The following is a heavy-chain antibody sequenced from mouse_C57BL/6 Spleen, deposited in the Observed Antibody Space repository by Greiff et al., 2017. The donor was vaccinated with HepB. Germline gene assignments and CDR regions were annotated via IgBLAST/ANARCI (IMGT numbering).Heavy chain of an antibody. CDR2: INPSNGRT. Sequence: QVQLKESGAELVNPGASVNLSCKASGYTLTSYWMHWVRQRPGQGLEWIGEINPSNGRTNYNEKFKSKATLTVDKSSSTAYMQLSSPTSEDSAVYYCARLPINFDYWGQGTTLTVSS. J-gene: IGHJ2*01. V-gene: IGHV1S81*02. CDR1: GYTLTSYW. CDR3: ARLPINFDY. D-gene: IGHD5-5*01.